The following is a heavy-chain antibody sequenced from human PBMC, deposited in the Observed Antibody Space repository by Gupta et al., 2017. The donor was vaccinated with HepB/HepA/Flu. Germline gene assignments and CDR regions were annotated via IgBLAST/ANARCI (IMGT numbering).Heavy chain of an antibody. V-gene: IGHV3-30*18. D-gene: IGHD6-19*01. CDR3: AKDRLTYRSGLYYFDH. CDR2: VSFDGSND. Sequence: VQLMESGGGVVQPGRSLRLSCQAYGFTSTRCGMHWVRQAPGKGLEWVAFVSFDGSNDHYADSVKGRFTISKDNSKNTVFLQMSSLKTEDTATYFCAKDRLTYRSGLYYFDHLGQGTLVTVSS. CDR1: GFTSTRCG. J-gene: IGHJ4*02.